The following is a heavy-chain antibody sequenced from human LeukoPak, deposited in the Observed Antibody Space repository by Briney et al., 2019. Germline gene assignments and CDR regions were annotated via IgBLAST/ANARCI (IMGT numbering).Heavy chain of an antibody. CDR1: SSISSYY. CDR2: IYDSGST. V-gene: IGHV4-59*01. D-gene: IGHD6-19*01. Sequence: PSETLSLTCTVSSSISSYYWSWIRQPPGKGLEWIGYIYDSGSTNYNPSLKSRVTMSIDTSKNQFSLNLSSVTAADTAVYYCARHGSGWSFDYWGQGTLVTVSS. CDR3: ARHGSGWSFDY. J-gene: IGHJ4*02.